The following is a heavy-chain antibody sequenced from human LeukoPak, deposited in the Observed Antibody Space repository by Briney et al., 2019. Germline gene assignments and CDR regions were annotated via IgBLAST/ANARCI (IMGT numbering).Heavy chain of an antibody. CDR2: IYYSGST. Sequence: PSQTLSLTCAVSGGSISSGGYSWSWIRQPPGKGLEWIGYIYYSGSTYYNPSLKSRVTISVDTSKNQFSLKLSSVTAAGTAVYYCARVRVATIQTTRGYFDYWGQGTLVTVSS. CDR1: GGSISSGGYS. D-gene: IGHD5-12*01. CDR3: ARVRVATIQTTRGYFDY. V-gene: IGHV4-30-4*07. J-gene: IGHJ4*02.